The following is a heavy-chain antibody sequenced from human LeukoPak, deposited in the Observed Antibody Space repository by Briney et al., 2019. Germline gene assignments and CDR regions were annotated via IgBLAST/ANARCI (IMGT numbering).Heavy chain of an antibody. CDR1: GGSISSYY. CDR3: ASLDSSWSFDY. CDR2: IYYSRST. Sequence: SETLSLTCTVSGGSISSYYWSWIRQPPGKGLEWIGYIYYSRSTNYNPSLKSRVTISVDTSKNQFSLKLSSVTAADTAVYYCASLDSSWSFDYWGQGTLVTVSS. V-gene: IGHV4-59*01. D-gene: IGHD6-13*01. J-gene: IGHJ4*02.